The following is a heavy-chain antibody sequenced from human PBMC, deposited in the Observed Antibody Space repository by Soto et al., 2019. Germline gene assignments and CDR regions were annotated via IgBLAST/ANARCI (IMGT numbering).Heavy chain of an antibody. CDR1: GFTFSSYA. D-gene: IGHD3-3*01. J-gene: IGHJ4*02. CDR3: ANDFWGGPEPFAY. V-gene: IGHV3-23*01. CDR2: ISENGGGT. Sequence: QPGGSLRLSCAASGFTFSSYAMSWVRQAPGKGLQWVSGISENGGGTYYTESVKGRFTISRDNSKNTLYLQMNGLRVEDTAIYYCANDFWGGPEPFAYWGQGTLVTVPQ.